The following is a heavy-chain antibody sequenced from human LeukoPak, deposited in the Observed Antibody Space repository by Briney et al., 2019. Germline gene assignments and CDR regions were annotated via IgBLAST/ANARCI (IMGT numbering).Heavy chain of an antibody. Sequence: GAYLRLSCVASGFTFRSYWMSWLRKAPGKGLEWVANIKQDGSEKYYVDSVKGRFTISRDNAKNSLYLQMNSLRAEDTAVYYCARDYEAGCTSTTCYDRFDYWGQGTLVTVSS. J-gene: IGHJ4*02. CDR1: GFTFRSYW. D-gene: IGHD2-2*01. V-gene: IGHV3-7*01. CDR3: ARDYEAGCTSTTCYDRFDY. CDR2: IKQDGSEK.